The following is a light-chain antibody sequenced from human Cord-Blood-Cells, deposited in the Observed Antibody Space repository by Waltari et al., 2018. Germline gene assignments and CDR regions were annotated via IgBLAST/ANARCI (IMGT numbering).Light chain of an antibody. CDR3: QQYNNWIT. Sequence: ELVMTQSPATLSVSPGERATLPCRASQSHSSHLAWYQQKPGQAPRRLIYGASTRATGIPARFSGSGSGTEFTLTISSVQSEDFAVYYCQQYNNWITFGQGTRLEIK. CDR1: QSHSSH. CDR2: GAS. V-gene: IGKV3-15*01. J-gene: IGKJ5*01.